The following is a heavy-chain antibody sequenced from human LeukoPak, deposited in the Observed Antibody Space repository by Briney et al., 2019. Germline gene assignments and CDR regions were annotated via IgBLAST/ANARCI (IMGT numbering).Heavy chain of an antibody. Sequence: PGGSLRLSCAAAGFTLSTYEMNGVRQAPGKGREWLSYITGSGGTKYYADSVRGRFTISRDNSKNSLYLQINSLRAEDTAVYYCARLLDISDHWGQGTLVTVSS. CDR1: GFTLSTYE. D-gene: IGHD3-22*01. V-gene: IGHV3-48*03. CDR3: ARLLDISDH. CDR2: ITGSGGTK. J-gene: IGHJ4*02.